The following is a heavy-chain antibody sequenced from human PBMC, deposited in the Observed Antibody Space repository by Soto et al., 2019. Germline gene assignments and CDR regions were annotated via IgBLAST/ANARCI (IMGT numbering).Heavy chain of an antibody. J-gene: IGHJ4*01. CDR2: INHSGST. Sequence: QVQLQQWGAGLLKPSETLSLTCAVYGGSFSGYYWSWIRQPPGKGLEWIGEINHSGSTNYNLSLKSRVTISVDTSKNQFSLKLSSVTAADTAVYYCASTYSSGWYYVNYWGQEPWSPSPQ. CDR1: GGSFSGYY. CDR3: ASTYSSGWYYVNY. D-gene: IGHD6-19*01. V-gene: IGHV4-34*01.